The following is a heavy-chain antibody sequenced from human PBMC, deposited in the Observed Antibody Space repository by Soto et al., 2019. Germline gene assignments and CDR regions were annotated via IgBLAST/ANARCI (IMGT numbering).Heavy chain of an antibody. D-gene: IGHD5-18*01. Sequence: SVKVSCKASGGTFSSYTISRVRQAPGQGLEWMGRIIPILGIANYAQKFQGRVTITADKSTSTAYMELSSLRSEDTAVYYCARDMETAMVTNYYYYMDVWGKGTTVSVSS. CDR2: IIPILGIA. J-gene: IGHJ6*03. V-gene: IGHV1-69*04. CDR3: ARDMETAMVTNYYYYMDV. CDR1: GGTFSSYT.